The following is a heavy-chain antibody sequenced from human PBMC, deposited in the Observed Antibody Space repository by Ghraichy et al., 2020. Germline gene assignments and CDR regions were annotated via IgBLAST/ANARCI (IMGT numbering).Heavy chain of an antibody. V-gene: IGHV4-30-2*01. CDR3: ARYVDTAMADHFDY. D-gene: IGHD5-18*01. CDR2: IYHSGST. J-gene: IGHJ4*02. CDR1: GGSISSGGYS. Sequence: SETLSLTCAVSGGSISSGGYSWSWIRQPPGKGLEWIGYIYHSGSTYYNPSLKSRVTISVDRSKNQFSLKLSSVTAADTAVYYCARYVDTAMADHFDYWGQGTLVTVSS.